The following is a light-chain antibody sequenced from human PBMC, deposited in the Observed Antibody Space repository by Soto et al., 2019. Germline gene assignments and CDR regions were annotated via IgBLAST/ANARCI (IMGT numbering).Light chain of an antibody. CDR3: QQSYSTPRT. CDR2: AAS. Sequence: DIQMTQSPSSLSASVGDRVTITVRASQSISSYLNWYEQKPGKAPKLLIYAASSLQSGVPSRFSGSGSGTDFTLTISSLQPEDFATYYCQQSYSTPRTFGQGTKVDI. J-gene: IGKJ1*01. V-gene: IGKV1-39*01. CDR1: QSISSY.